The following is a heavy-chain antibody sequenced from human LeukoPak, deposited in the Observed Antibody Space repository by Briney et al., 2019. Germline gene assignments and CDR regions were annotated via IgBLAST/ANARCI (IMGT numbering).Heavy chain of an antibody. CDR2: IKSKTDGGTT. D-gene: IGHD3-9*01. CDR3: TTDRYYDILTGYYSLDY. J-gene: IGHJ4*02. CDR1: GFTFSSYA. Sequence: GGSLRLSCAASGFTFSSYAMSWVRRAPGKGLEWVGRIKSKTDGGTTDYAAPVKGRFTISRDDSKNTLYLQMNSLKTEDTAVYDCTTDRYYDILTGYYSLDYWGQGTLVTVSS. V-gene: IGHV3-15*01.